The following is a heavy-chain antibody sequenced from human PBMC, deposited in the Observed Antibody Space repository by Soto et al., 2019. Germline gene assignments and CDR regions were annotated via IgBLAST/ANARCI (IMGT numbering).Heavy chain of an antibody. CDR1: GYSFTDYH. D-gene: IGHD2-8*01. J-gene: IGHJ6*02. V-gene: IGHV1-2*04. Sequence: SVMVSCKASGYSFTDYHIHWVRQAPGQGLEWLGRINPKSGGTSTAQKFQGWVTMTRDRSISTDYMELTRLRSDDTAVYFCARGHSTDCSNGVCSFFYNHEMDVWGQGTTVTSP. CDR2: INPKSGGT. CDR3: ARGHSTDCSNGVCSFFYNHEMDV.